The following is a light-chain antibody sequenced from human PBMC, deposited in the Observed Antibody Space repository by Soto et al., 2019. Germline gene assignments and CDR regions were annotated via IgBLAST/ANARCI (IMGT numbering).Light chain of an antibody. CDR2: GAS. Sequence: EIVMTQSPATLSVSPGERATLSCRASQSVSSNLAWYQQKPAQAPRLLIYGASTRATGIPARFSGSGSGTEFTLTISSLQSEDFAVYYCQQYNNWPPYTLGQGTKLEIK. CDR3: QQYNNWPPYT. J-gene: IGKJ2*01. V-gene: IGKV3-15*01. CDR1: QSVSSN.